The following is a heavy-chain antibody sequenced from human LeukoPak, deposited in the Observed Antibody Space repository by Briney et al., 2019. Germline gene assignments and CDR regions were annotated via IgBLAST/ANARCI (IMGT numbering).Heavy chain of an antibody. J-gene: IGHJ4*02. CDR3: ARDQRKVAAAGIFDY. Sequence: ASVKVSCKTSGYSENFYGITWVRQAPGQGLEWMGWISAYNGNTNYAQKLQGRVTMTTDTSTSTAYMELRSLRSDDTAVYYCARDQRKVAAAGIFDYWGQGTLVTVSS. D-gene: IGHD6-13*01. V-gene: IGHV1-18*01. CDR2: ISAYNGNT. CDR1: GYSENFYG.